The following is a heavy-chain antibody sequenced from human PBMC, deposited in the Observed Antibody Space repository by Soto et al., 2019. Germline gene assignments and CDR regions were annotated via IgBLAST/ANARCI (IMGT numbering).Heavy chain of an antibody. Sequence: NPSGTPSISCDVSGDSVNRGSFSYHLFRQDPGKGLEWMGYIYHTGKTNYSPSLRSRITISSDTSKNQFSLRVNSVTAADTALYFCARAPYYDILTGMRWSYYFDSWGQGIQVT. CDR2: IYHTGKT. D-gene: IGHD3-9*01. V-gene: IGHV4-61*01. CDR3: ARAPYYDILTGMRWSYYFDS. J-gene: IGHJ4*02. CDR1: GDSVNRGSFS.